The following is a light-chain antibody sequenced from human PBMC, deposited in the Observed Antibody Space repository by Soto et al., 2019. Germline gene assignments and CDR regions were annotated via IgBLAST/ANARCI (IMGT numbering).Light chain of an antibody. CDR2: DVT. CDR1: GSDVGGNNY. Sequence: LTQPRSVSGSPGQSVTISCFGTGSDVGGNNYVSWYQQHPGKAHQLMIYDVTKRPSGVPDRFSGSKSGNTASLTISGLQAEDEADYYCCSYAGSNLHYVFGLGTKVTVL. CDR3: CSYAGSNLHYV. V-gene: IGLV2-11*01. J-gene: IGLJ1*01.